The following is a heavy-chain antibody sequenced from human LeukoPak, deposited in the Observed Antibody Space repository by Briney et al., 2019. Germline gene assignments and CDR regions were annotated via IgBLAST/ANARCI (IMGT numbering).Heavy chain of an antibody. CDR1: GFTFSSYS. J-gene: IGHJ4*02. D-gene: IGHD1-26*01. CDR3: ATTGSGSYYDY. Sequence: GGSLRLSCAASGFTFSSYSMNWVRQAPGKGLEWVSSISSSSSYIYYADSVKGRFTISRDNAKNTLYLQMNSLRADDTAVYYCATTGSGSYYDYWGQGTRVTVSS. V-gene: IGHV3-21*01. CDR2: ISSSSSYI.